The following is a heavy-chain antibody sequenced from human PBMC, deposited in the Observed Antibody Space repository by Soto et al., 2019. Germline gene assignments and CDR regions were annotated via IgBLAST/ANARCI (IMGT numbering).Heavy chain of an antibody. CDR2: IYYSGST. J-gene: IGHJ5*02. V-gene: IGHV4-59*01. D-gene: IGHD3-10*01. CDR3: ARDLGGGQLTMVRGVIIRGWFDP. Sequence: SETLSLTCTVSGGSISSYYWSWIRQPPGKGLEWIGYIYYSGSTNYNPPLKSRVTISVDTSKNQFSLKLSSVTAADTAVYYCARDLGGGQLTMVRGVIIRGWFDPWGQGTLVTVSS. CDR1: GGSISSYY.